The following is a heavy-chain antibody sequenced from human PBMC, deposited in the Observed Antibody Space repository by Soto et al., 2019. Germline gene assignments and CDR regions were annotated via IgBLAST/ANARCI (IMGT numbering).Heavy chain of an antibody. CDR1: GYTFTSYG. V-gene: IGHV1-18*01. CDR3: ARGGYYDSSGSRNYHYYGMDA. Sequence: QVQLVQSGTEVKKPGASVKVSCKASGYTFTSYGISWVRQAPGQGLEWMGWISPYDDNTNYAQNLQGRVTMTTDTSQRTAYMELRSLRSDDTAVYYCARGGYYDSSGSRNYHYYGMDAWGQGTTVTVS. D-gene: IGHD3-22*01. CDR2: ISPYDDNT. J-gene: IGHJ6*02.